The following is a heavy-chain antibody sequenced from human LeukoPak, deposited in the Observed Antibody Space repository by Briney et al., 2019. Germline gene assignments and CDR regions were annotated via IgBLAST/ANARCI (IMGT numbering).Heavy chain of an antibody. Sequence: ASVEVSCKASGYTFTSYGISWVRQAPGQGLEWMGWISAYNGNTNYAQKLQGRVTMTRDMSTSTVYMELSSLRSEDTAVYYCARDPAGSGYYYVWVGNFDYWGQGTLVTVSS. CDR2: ISAYNGNT. CDR1: GYTFTSYG. D-gene: IGHD3-22*01. CDR3: ARDPAGSGYYYVWVGNFDY. V-gene: IGHV1-18*01. J-gene: IGHJ4*02.